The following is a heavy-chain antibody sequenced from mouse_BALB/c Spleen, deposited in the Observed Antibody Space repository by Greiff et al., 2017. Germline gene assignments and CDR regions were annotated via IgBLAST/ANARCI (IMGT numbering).Heavy chain of an antibody. CDR1: GFSFTSYG. CDR2: IWAGGST. Sequence: QVQLKESGPGLVAPSQSLSITCTVSGFSFTSYGVHWVRQPPGKGLEWLGVIWAGGSTNYNSALMSRLSISKDNSKSQVFLKMNSLQTDDTAVYYCARETARATSYAMDYWGQGTSVTVSS. V-gene: IGHV2-9*02. CDR3: ARETARATSYAMDY. D-gene: IGHD3-2*01. J-gene: IGHJ4*01.